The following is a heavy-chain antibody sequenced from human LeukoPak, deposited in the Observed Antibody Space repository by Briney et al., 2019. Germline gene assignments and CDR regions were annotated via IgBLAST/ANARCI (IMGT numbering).Heavy chain of an antibody. V-gene: IGHV1-46*01. Sequence: GASVKVSCKASGHTFTSYYMHWVRQAPGQGLEWMGIINPSGGSTSYAQKFQGRVTMTRDTSTSTVYMELSSLRSEDTAVYYCARDTYYYDSSGYYYANWYFDLWGRGTLVTVSS. CDR3: ARDTYYYDSSGYYYANWYFDL. J-gene: IGHJ2*01. CDR1: GHTFTSYY. CDR2: INPSGGST. D-gene: IGHD3-22*01.